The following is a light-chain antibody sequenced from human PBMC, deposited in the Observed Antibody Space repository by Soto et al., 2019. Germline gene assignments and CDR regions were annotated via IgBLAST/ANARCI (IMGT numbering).Light chain of an antibody. J-gene: IGKJ4*01. V-gene: IGKV3-11*01. Sequence: EIVLTQSPATLSLSPGERATLSCRASQSVSSYLAWYQQKPGQAPRLLIYDASNRATGIPARFSGSGSGTDFTLTISSLEPEDFALHYCQQRSNWPPPLTFGGGTKVEIK. CDR1: QSVSSY. CDR2: DAS. CDR3: QQRSNWPPPLT.